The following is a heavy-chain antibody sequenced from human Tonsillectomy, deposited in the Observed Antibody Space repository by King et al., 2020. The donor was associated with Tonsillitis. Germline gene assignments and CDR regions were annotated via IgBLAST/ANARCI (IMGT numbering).Heavy chain of an antibody. D-gene: IGHD2-2*01. V-gene: IGHV3-11*06. Sequence: QLVQSGGGLVKPGGSLRLSCAASGFTFSDYYMSWIRQAPGKGLEWISYISSSSNYTAYADSVKGRFTISRDNAKNSLYLQMNSLRAEDTAVYFCARDCSSTRCFFNDDAFDIWGQGTMVTVSS. CDR1: GFTFSDYY. J-gene: IGHJ3*02. CDR3: ARDCSSTRCFFNDDAFDI. CDR2: ISSSSNYT.